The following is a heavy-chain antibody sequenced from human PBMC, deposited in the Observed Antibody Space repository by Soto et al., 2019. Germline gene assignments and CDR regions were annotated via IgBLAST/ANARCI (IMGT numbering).Heavy chain of an antibody. D-gene: IGHD2-15*01. Sequence: EEQLVESGGGLVKPGGSLRLSCAASGFIFSNAWMNWVRQAPGKGLEWVGRIKTGTDGGRTDYAAPVKGRFTISRDDSKNTLYLQMNSLKTEDTALYYCTTGSVEGVWGQGTTVTVSS. CDR3: TTGSVEGV. J-gene: IGHJ6*02. V-gene: IGHV3-15*07. CDR1: GFIFSNAW. CDR2: IKTGTDGGRT.